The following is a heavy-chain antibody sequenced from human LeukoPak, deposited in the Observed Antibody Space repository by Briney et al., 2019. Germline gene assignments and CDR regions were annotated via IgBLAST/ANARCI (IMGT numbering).Heavy chain of an antibody. V-gene: IGHV1-69*04. CDR1: GGTFSSYA. CDR3: ASAVVMVTAISSSGHYYYVMDV. J-gene: IGHJ6*02. Sequence: SVKVSCKASGGTFSSYAIGWVRQAPGQGLEWMGRIIPSLGIANYAQKFQGRVTITADKSTSKAYMELSSLRFEDTAVYSCASAVVMVTAISSSGHYYYVMDVWGQGTTVTVSS. CDR2: IIPSLGIA. D-gene: IGHD2-15*01.